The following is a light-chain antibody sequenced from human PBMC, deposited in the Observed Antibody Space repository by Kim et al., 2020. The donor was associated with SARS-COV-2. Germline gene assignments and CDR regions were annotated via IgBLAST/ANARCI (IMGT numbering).Light chain of an antibody. Sequence: EIVLTQSPGTLSLSPGERATLSCRASQSISSSYLAWYQQKLGQAPSLLIYDASSSATGIPDRFSGSGSGTDFTLTISRLEPEDFAVYYCQQYGSSPVTFGQGTKVDIK. CDR2: DAS. CDR3: QQYGSSPVT. J-gene: IGKJ1*01. V-gene: IGKV3-20*01. CDR1: QSISSSY.